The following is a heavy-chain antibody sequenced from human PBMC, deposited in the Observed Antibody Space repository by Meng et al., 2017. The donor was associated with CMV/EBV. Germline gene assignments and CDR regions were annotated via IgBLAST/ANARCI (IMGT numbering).Heavy chain of an antibody. V-gene: IGHV4-39*01. D-gene: IGHD3-22*01. CDR1: GGSISSSSYY. Sequence: SETLSLTCTVSGGSISSSSYYWGWIRQPPGKGLEWIGSIYYSGSTYYNPSLKSRVTISVDTSKNQFSLKLSSVTAADTAVYYCASDYYYDSSGYYSDYWGQGTLVTVSS. J-gene: IGHJ4*02. CDR2: IYYSGST. CDR3: ASDYYYDSSGYYSDY.